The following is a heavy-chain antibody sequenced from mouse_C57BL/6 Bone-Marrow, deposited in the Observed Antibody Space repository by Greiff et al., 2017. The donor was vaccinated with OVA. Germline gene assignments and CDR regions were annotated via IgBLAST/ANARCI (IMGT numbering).Heavy chain of an antibody. Sequence: DVKLVESGGDLVKPGGSLKLSCAASGFTFSSYGMSWVRQTPDKRLEWVATISSGGSYTYYPDSVKGRFTISRDNDKNTLYLQMSSLKSEDTAMYYCARHGYDYDDGWYYFDYWGQGTTLTVSS. CDR1: GFTFSSYG. J-gene: IGHJ2*01. CDR3: ARHGYDYDDGWYYFDY. CDR2: ISSGGSYT. V-gene: IGHV5-6*02. D-gene: IGHD2-4*01.